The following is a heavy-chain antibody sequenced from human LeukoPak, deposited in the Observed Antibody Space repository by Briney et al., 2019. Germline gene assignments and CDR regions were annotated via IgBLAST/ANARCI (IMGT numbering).Heavy chain of an antibody. J-gene: IGHJ6*02. D-gene: IGHD2-2*01. CDR2: INHSGST. CDR3: ARGRSTVPLYYYYGMDV. CDR1: GGSLSGYY. Sequence: SETLSLTCAVYGGSLSGYYWSWIRQPPGKGLEWIGEINHSGSTNYNPSLKSRVTISVDTSKNQFSLKLSSVTAADTAVYYCARGRSTVPLYYYYGMDVWGQGTTVTVSS. V-gene: IGHV4-34*01.